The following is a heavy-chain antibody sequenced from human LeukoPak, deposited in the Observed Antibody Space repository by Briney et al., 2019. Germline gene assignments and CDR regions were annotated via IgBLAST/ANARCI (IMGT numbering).Heavy chain of an antibody. CDR1: GYSISCGYY. CDR3: TRETIRFCSDTDCLQGEF. Sequence: PSETLSLTCDVCGYSISCGYYWGWVRQSPGKGLEWIANIHHSGRTYYNPSLKSRVTISVDMSKNQISLKLTSVTAADTAVYHCTRETIRFCSDTDCLQGEFWGQGALVTVSS. V-gene: IGHV4-38-2*02. CDR2: IHHSGRT. J-gene: IGHJ4*02. D-gene: IGHD2-15*01.